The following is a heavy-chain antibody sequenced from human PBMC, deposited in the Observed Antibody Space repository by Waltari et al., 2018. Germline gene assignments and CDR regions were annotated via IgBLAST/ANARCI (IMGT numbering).Heavy chain of an antibody. CDR2: IKQDGSEK. J-gene: IGHJ4*02. Sequence: EVQLVESGGGLVQPGGSLRPPCAASGLTFSSYWMTWVRQAPGKGLEGVAIIKQDGSEKHYVDSVKGRFTISRDNAKNSLYLQMNSLRVEDTAIYYCARGNWAPFDYWGQGTLVTVSS. V-gene: IGHV3-7*01. CDR1: GLTFSSYW. D-gene: IGHD7-27*01. CDR3: ARGNWAPFDY.